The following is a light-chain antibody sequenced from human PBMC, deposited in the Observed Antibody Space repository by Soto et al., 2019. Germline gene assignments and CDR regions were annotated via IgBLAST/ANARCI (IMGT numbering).Light chain of an antibody. CDR2: GVS. CDR3: QQYGSSPWT. CDR1: QSISGSY. V-gene: IGKV3-20*01. J-gene: IGKJ1*01. Sequence: EIVLTQSPGTLSLSPGERATLSCTASQSISGSYLAWYQQKPGQAPRVVIYGVSRRATGIPDRFSGSGSGTDFTLTISSLQSEDFAVYYCQQYGSSPWTFGQGTKVDIK.